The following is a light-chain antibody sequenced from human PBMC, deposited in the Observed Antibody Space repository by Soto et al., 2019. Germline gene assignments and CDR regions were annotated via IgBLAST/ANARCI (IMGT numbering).Light chain of an antibody. V-gene: IGLV6-57*04. Sequence: NFMLTQPHSVSESPGKTVTISCTRSSGSIASNYVQWYQQRPGSAPTTVIYEDNQRPSGVPDRFSGPIDSSSNSASLTISGLKTEDEADYYCPSYASSNQFVVFGGGTKLTVL. J-gene: IGLJ2*01. CDR1: SGSIASNY. CDR3: PSYASSNQFVV. CDR2: EDN.